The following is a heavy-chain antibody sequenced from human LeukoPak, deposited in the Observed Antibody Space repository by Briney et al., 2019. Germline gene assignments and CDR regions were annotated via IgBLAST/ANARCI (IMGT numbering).Heavy chain of an antibody. J-gene: IGHJ4*02. D-gene: IGHD4-23*01. Sequence: SETLSLTCTVSGGSIISHYWSWIRQPPGKGLEWIGYIYYSGSTNYSPSLKSRVTISVDTSKNQFSLKLSSVTAADTAVYYCARSTVVTPFDYWGQGTLVTVSS. CDR2: IYYSGST. CDR3: ARSTVVTPFDY. V-gene: IGHV4-59*11. CDR1: GGSIISHY.